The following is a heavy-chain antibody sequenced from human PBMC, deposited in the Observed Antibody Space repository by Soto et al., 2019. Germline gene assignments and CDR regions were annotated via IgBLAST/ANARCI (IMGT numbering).Heavy chain of an antibody. D-gene: IGHD2-2*01. Sequence: SVKVCCKASGDTFSTYTITWMRQAPGQGLEWMGGIIPRSATSNYAQKLQGRVTITADESTNTAYMELSSLRSEDTAVYYCAREGLVLVPTTDNSEYYYYAMDVRGQGTTVTVSS. CDR3: AREGLVLVPTTDNSEYYYYAMDV. CDR1: GDTFSTYT. J-gene: IGHJ6*02. CDR2: IIPRSATS. V-gene: IGHV1-69*13.